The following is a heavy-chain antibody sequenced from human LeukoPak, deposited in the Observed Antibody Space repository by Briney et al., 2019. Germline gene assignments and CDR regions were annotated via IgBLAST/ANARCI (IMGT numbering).Heavy chain of an antibody. V-gene: IGHV3-21*01. Sequence: GGSLRLSCAASGFTFSSYSMNWVRQAPGKGLEWVSSISSSSSYIYYADSVKGRFTISRDNAKNSLYLQMNSLRAEDTAVYYCARDGGYCSSTSCSATWIQLWPTYWYFDLWGRGTLVTVSS. J-gene: IGHJ2*01. CDR2: ISSSSSYI. D-gene: IGHD2-2*01. CDR3: ARDGGYCSSTSCSATWIQLWPTYWYFDL. CDR1: GFTFSSYS.